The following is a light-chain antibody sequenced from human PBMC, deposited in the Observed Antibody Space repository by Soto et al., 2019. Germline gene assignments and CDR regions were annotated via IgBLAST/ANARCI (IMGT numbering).Light chain of an antibody. Sequence: ALAQAPVALSLAPGERATLSCSASQSVSTDLAWYQQKPGQAPRLLIYDASNSATGIPVRFAGSGSGTDLALTISNLAPEQFVNYSWQHPPYPFGGRNTVEI. CDR3: QHPPYP. CDR1: QSVSTD. J-gene: IGKJ4*01. V-gene: IGKV3-11*01. CDR2: DAS.